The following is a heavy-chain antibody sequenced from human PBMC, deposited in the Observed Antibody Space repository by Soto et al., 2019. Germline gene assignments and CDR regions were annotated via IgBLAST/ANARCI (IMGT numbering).Heavy chain of an antibody. D-gene: IGHD6-6*01. V-gene: IGHV1-18*03. CDR1: CLTFTNYG. CDR3: ASRSGQLPYYFDY. J-gene: IGHJ4*02. CDR2: ISASKGNT. Sequence: SVKVSFKASCLTFTNYGITWVRQAPGQGLEWMGWISASKGNTNYAQNFQGRVTMTTDTSTSTAYMELRSLRSDDMAVYYCASRSGQLPYYFDYWGQGTQVTVSS.